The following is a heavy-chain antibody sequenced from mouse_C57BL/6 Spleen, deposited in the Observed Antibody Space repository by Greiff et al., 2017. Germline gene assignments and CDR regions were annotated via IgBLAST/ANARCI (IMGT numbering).Heavy chain of an antibody. CDR3: ARQLRLRDAMDY. Sequence: VQLQQSGAELVKPGASVKMSCKASGYTFTSYWITWVKQRPGQGLEWIGDIYPGSGSTNYNEKFKSKATLTVDTSSSTAYMQLSSLTSEDSAVYYCARQLRLRDAMDYWGQGTSVTVSS. CDR2: IYPGSGST. D-gene: IGHD3-2*02. CDR1: GYTFTSYW. V-gene: IGHV1-55*01. J-gene: IGHJ4*01.